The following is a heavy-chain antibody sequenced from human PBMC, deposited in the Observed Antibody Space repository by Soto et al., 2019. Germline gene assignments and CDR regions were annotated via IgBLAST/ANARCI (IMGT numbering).Heavy chain of an antibody. D-gene: IGHD3-16*02. Sequence: SETLSLTCAVYGGSFSGYYWSWIRQPPGKGLEWIGEINQSGSTNYNPSLKSRVTISVDTSKNQFSLKLSSVTAADTAVYYCARARGRLHLGELSFLSNWGQGTLVTVSS. CDR3: ARARGRLHLGELSFLSN. J-gene: IGHJ4*02. CDR1: GGSFSGYY. CDR2: INQSGST. V-gene: IGHV4-34*01.